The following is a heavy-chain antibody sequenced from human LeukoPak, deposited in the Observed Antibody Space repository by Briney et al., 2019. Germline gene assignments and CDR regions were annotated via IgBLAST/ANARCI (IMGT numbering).Heavy chain of an antibody. CDR2: INPNSGGT. V-gene: IGHV1-2*02. CDR1: GYTLTRYY. Sequence: ASVTVSCQASGYTLTRYYMHLLRQAPGQGLEWMGWINPNSGGTNYAQKFQGRVTMTRDTSISTAYMELSRLRSDDTAVYHCARVGLLLDRRLDYWGQGTLVTVSA. D-gene: IGHD3-22*01. CDR3: ARVGLLLDRRLDY. J-gene: IGHJ4*02.